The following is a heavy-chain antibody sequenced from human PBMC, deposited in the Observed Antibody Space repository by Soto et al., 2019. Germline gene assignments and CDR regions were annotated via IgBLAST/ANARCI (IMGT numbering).Heavy chain of an antibody. D-gene: IGHD2-2*02. CDR2: IIPIFGTA. V-gene: IGHV1-69*01. Sequence: QVQLVQSGAEVKKPGSSVKVSCKASGGTFSSYAISWVRQAPGQGLEWMGGIIPIFGTANYAQKLQGRVRITADESTTTAHMELSSMRPADTAAYCCARRSSGGIVQEIVVVPAAIRDDYYYGMACWGQVTTVIVSS. CDR1: GGTFSSYA. CDR3: ARRSSGGIVQEIVVVPAAIRDDYYYGMAC. J-gene: IGHJ6*02.